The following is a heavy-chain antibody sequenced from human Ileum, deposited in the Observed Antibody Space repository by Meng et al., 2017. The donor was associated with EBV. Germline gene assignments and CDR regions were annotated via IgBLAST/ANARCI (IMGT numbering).Heavy chain of an antibody. CDR1: GGSISSNGYS. D-gene: IGHD5-24*01. J-gene: IGHJ4*02. CDR2: IYYSGTA. V-gene: IGHV4-30-2*01. CDR3: ARGGDGSPSFDY. Sequence: QLQLQESGSGLVKPSETLSLTCAVSGGSISSNGYSWSWIRQPPGKGLEWLGYIYYSGTAFYNPSLKSRVTISLDRSKSQFYLKLISVTAADTAVYYCARGGDGSPSFDYWGQGALVNVSS.